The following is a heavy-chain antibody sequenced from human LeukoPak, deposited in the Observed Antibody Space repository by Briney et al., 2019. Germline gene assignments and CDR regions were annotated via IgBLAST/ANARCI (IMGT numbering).Heavy chain of an antibody. CDR3: ARDGITMVRGVIKYYYGMDV. V-gene: IGHV3-53*01. Sequence: GGSLRLSCAASGFTASSNYMSWVRQAPGKGLEWVSVIYSGGSTYYADSVKGRFTISRDNSKNTLYLQMNSLRAEDTAVYYCARDGITMVRGVIKYYYGMDVWGQGTTVTVSS. CDR2: IYSGGST. D-gene: IGHD3-10*01. CDR1: GFTASSNY. J-gene: IGHJ6*02.